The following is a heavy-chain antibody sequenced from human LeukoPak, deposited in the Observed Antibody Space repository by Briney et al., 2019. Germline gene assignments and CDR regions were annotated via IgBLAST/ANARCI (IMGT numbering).Heavy chain of an antibody. J-gene: IGHJ1*01. V-gene: IGHV3-20*04. Sequence: GGSLRLSCAASGFTFDDYGMSWVRQAPGKGLEWVSGINWNGGSTGYADSVKGRFTISRDNAKNSLYLQMNSLRAEDTAVYYCARAEFQYCSGGSCYSGGYFQHWGQGTLVTVPS. CDR3: ARAEFQYCSGGSCYSGGYFQH. CDR1: GFTFDDYG. D-gene: IGHD2-15*01. CDR2: INWNGGST.